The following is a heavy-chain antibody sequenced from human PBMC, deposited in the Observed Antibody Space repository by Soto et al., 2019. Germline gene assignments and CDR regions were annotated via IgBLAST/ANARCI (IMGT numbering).Heavy chain of an antibody. CDR1: GGSISSYY. CDR3: ARHASTKDSNGWYPPAFDI. J-gene: IGHJ3*02. D-gene: IGHD6-19*01. V-gene: IGHV4-59*05. CDR2: IYYSGST. Sequence: SETLSLTCTVSGGSISSYYWSWIRQPPGKGLEWIGSIYYSGSTYYNPSLKSRVTISVDTSKNQFSLKLSSVTAADTAVYYCARHASTKDSNGWYPPAFDIWGQGTMVTVSS.